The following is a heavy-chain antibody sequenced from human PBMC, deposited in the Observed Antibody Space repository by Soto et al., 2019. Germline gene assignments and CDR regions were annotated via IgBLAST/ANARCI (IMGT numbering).Heavy chain of an antibody. Sequence: ASVKVSCKASGYTFTSYDINWVRQATGQGLEWMGWMNPNSGNTGYAQKFQGRVTMTRNTSISTAYMELSSLRSEDTAVYYCARVSYIRFRYCSSTSCYALGFWAQGTLVTVSS. D-gene: IGHD2-2*01. V-gene: IGHV1-8*01. J-gene: IGHJ4*02. CDR3: ARVSYIRFRYCSSTSCYALGF. CDR2: MNPNSGNT. CDR1: GYTFTSYD.